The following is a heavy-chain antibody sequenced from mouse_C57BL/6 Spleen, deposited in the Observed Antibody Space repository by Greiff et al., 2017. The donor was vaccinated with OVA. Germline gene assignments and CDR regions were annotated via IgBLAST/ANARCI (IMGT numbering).Heavy chain of an antibody. V-gene: IGHV1-61*01. CDR2: IYPSDSET. CDR3: ARGDWFAY. CDR1: GYTFTSYW. Sequence: QVQLQQPGAELVRPGSSVKLSCKASGYTFTSYWMDWVKQRPGQGLEWIGNIYPSDSETHYNQKFKDKATLTVDKSTSTAYMQLSSLTSEDSAVYYCARGDWFAYWGQGTLVTVSA. J-gene: IGHJ3*01.